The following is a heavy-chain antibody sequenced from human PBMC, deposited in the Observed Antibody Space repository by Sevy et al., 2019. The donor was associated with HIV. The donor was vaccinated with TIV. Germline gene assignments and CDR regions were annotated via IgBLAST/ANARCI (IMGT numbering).Heavy chain of an antibody. CDR1: GFTFSDYS. CDR2: ISTSSAYI. J-gene: IGHJ4*02. V-gene: IGHV3-21*01. D-gene: IGHD3-3*01. CDR3: SFYYDFWSGYSSLDY. Sequence: GGSLRLSCTASGFTFSDYSMNWVRQAPGKGLEWVSSISTSSAYIFYADSVKGRFTISRDNVKNSLYLQMNSLRAEDTAIYYCSFYYDFWSGYSSLDYWGQGTLVTVSS.